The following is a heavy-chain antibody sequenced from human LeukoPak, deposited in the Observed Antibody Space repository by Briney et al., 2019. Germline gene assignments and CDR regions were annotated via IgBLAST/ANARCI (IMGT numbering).Heavy chain of an antibody. Sequence: GGSLRLSCAASGFTFSNFATSWVRQAPGKGLEWVSVISGSGGTTHYADSVRGRFTFSRDNSKNTLHLQMNSLRAEDTAVYYCATDYYDSSGSYTVDHWGQGTLVTVSS. CDR2: ISGSGGTT. J-gene: IGHJ4*02. V-gene: IGHV3-23*01. CDR3: ATDYYDSSGSYTVDH. D-gene: IGHD3-22*01. CDR1: GFTFSNFA.